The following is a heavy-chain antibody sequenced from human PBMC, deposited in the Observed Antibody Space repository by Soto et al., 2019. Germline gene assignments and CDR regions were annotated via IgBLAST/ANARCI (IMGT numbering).Heavy chain of an antibody. CDR3: ARAGLLYDSSGLYAFDV. CDR1: GFTFSSYA. J-gene: IGHJ3*01. D-gene: IGHD3-22*01. Sequence: LRLSCAASGFTFSSYAIQWVRQSPGKGLEWVALISYDGNNEYYADSVKGRFTISRDNSKNTVYLQMNRLRPEDTAVYYCARAGLLYDSSGLYAFDVWGQRTMVTVSS. V-gene: IGHV3-30-3*01. CDR2: ISYDGNNE.